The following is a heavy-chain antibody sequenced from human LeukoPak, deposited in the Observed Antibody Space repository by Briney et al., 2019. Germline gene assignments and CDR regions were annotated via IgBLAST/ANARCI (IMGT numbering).Heavy chain of an antibody. V-gene: IGHV4-59*12. J-gene: IGHJ1*01. CDR3: ARALYTSYKYFHP. Sequence: PSETLSLTCTVSGDSISSYYWSWIRQPPGKGLEWIGDIYFSGSTNYNPSLKSRVTISVDTSKNQFSLQLSSVTAADTAVDYCARALYTSYKYFHPWGQGTLVTVSS. CDR1: GDSISSYY. CDR2: IYFSGST. D-gene: IGHD2-8*01.